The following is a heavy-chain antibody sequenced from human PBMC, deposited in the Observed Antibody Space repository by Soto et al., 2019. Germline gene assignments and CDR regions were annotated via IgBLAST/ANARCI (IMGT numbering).Heavy chain of an antibody. D-gene: IGHD5-12*01. V-gene: IGHV3-11*05. CDR2: ISASSSYT. J-gene: IGHJ4*02. Sequence: QVQLVESRGGMVKPGGSLRLSCAASGFTFSDYYMSWIRQAPGKGLEWVSYISASSSYTNYADSVKGRFTISRDNAKNSLYLLMNSLRAEDTAVYYCARDHHRYSGYDYVDYWGQGTLVTVSS. CDR1: GFTFSDYY. CDR3: ARDHHRYSGYDYVDY.